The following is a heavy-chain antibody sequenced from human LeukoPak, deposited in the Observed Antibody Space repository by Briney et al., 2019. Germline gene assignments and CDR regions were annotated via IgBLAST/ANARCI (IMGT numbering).Heavy chain of an antibody. Sequence: GASVKVSCKASGYTFTSYYMHWVRQAPGQGLEWMGIINPSGGSTSYAQKFQGRVTMTRDTSTNTVYMELSSLRSEDTAVYFCARATLSDYYFNYWGQGTQVTVSS. CDR3: ARATLSDYYFNY. J-gene: IGHJ4*02. V-gene: IGHV1-46*01. CDR2: INPSGGST. CDR1: GYTFTSYY.